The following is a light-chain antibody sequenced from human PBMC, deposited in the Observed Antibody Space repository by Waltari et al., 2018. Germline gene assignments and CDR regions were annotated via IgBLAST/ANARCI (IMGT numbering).Light chain of an antibody. CDR1: QSVNNA. J-gene: IGKJ2*01. CDR2: DAS. CDR3: QQRSNWMFT. V-gene: IGKV3-11*01. Sequence: EIVLTQSPATLSLSPGDRATLSCRASQSVNNALGWYQQKPGQAPRLLIYDASRRATDIPARFSGGGSGTDFTLTISSLEPEDFAVFYCQQRSNWMFTFGQGTKMDI.